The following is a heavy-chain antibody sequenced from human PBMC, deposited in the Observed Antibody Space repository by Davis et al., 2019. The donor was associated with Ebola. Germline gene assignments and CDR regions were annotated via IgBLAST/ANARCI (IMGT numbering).Heavy chain of an antibody. Sequence: GGSLRPSCPASGFTFSSYGMHWVRQAPGKGLEWVAVISYDGSNKYYADSVKGRFTISRDNSKNTLYLQMNSLRAEDTAVYYCAKEEYSSGGGSDYWGQGTLVTVSS. CDR1: GFTFSSYG. D-gene: IGHD6-19*01. CDR2: ISYDGSNK. J-gene: IGHJ4*02. V-gene: IGHV3-30*18. CDR3: AKEEYSSGGGSDY.